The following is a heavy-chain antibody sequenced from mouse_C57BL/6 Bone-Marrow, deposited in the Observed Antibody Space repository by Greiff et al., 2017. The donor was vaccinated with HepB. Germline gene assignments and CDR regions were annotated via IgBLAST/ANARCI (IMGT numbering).Heavy chain of an antibody. J-gene: IGHJ2*01. V-gene: IGHV1-69*01. CDR2: IDPSDSYT. CDR1: GYTFTSYW. CDR3: ARSGGNYPYYFDD. D-gene: IGHD2-1*01. Sequence: VKLQESGAELVMPGASVKLSCKASGYTFTSYWMHWVKQRPGQGLEWIGEIDPSDSYTNYNQKFKGKSTLTVDKSSSTAYMQLSSLTSEDSAVYYCARSGGNYPYYFDDWGQGTTLTVSS.